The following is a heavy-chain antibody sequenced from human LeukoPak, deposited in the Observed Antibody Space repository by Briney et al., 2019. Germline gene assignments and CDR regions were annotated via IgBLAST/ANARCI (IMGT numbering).Heavy chain of an antibody. Sequence: GGSLRPSCAASGFTFSSYSMNWVRQAPGKGLEWVSSISSSSSYIYYADSVKGRFTISRDNAKNSLYLQMNSLRAEDTAVYYCARAQRIMITFGGVIVFDYWGQGTLVTVSS. D-gene: IGHD3-16*02. CDR3: ARAQRIMITFGGVIVFDY. CDR1: GFTFSSYS. J-gene: IGHJ4*02. CDR2: ISSSSSYI. V-gene: IGHV3-21*01.